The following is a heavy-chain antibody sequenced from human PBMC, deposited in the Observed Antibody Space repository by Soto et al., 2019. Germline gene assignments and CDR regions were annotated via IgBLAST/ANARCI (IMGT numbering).Heavy chain of an antibody. Sequence: PSETVSLTCTVSGGSISSSSYYWGWIRQPPGKGLEWIGSIYYSGSTYYNPSLRSRVTISVDTSKNQFSLKLSSVTAADTAVYYCARHVGGWTDPWGQGTLVTVSS. CDR1: GGSISSSSYY. J-gene: IGHJ5*02. D-gene: IGHD6-19*01. CDR2: IYYSGST. V-gene: IGHV4-39*01. CDR3: ARHVGGWTDP.